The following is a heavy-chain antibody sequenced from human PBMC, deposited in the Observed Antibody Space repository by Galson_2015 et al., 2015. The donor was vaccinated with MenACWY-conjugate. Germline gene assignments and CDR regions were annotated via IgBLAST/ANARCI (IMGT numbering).Heavy chain of an antibody. CDR1: GGTFSSYA. Sequence: SVKVSCKASGGTFSSYAISWVRQAPGQGLEWMGGIIPIFGTANFAQKFQGRVTITRDTSASTAYMELSSLRSEDTAVYYCARDGYCSRTSCYAINWSDPSGPGTLVTVSS. D-gene: IGHD2-2*01. V-gene: IGHV1-69*05. CDR2: IIPIFGTA. J-gene: IGHJ5*02. CDR3: ARDGYCSRTSCYAINWSDP.